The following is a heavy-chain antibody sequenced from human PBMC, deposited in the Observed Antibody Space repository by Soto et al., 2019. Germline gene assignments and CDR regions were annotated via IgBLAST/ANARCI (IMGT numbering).Heavy chain of an antibody. Sequence: SETLSLTCAVYGGSFSGYYWSWIRQPPGKGLEWIGEINHSGSTNYNPSLKSRVTISVDTSKNQFSLKLSSVTAADTAVYYCASRRQWLRYYMDVWGKGTTVTVSS. CDR3: ASRRQWLRYYMDV. CDR1: GGSFSGYY. J-gene: IGHJ6*03. V-gene: IGHV4-34*01. CDR2: INHSGST. D-gene: IGHD5-12*01.